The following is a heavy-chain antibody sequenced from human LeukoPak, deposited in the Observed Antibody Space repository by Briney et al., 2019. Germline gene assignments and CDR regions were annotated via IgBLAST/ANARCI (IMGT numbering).Heavy chain of an antibody. V-gene: IGHV1-8*02. CDR1: GYTFTGYY. D-gene: IGHD1-1*01. CDR2: INPNSGNT. J-gene: IGHJ5*02. CDR3: AREKLRTDNNFDT. Sequence: GASVKVSCKASGYTFTGYYMHWVRQAPGQGLEWMGWINPNSGNTGYAQKFQGRVTMTMSTSITTAYMELSSLRSEDTAVYYCAREKLRTDNNFDTWGQGTLVTVSS.